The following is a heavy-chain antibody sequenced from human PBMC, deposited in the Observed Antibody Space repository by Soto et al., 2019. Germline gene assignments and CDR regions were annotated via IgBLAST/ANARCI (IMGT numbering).Heavy chain of an antibody. Sequence: SETLSLTCTVSSGSISSSVHYWGWIRQPPGKGLEWIGSIYYSGSTYHSPSLKSRVTISVDTSKNQFSLKLISVTAADTAVYYCVRRWGGYDFYYYYGMDVWGQGTTVTVSS. CDR3: VRRWGGYDFYYYYGMDV. CDR2: IYYSGST. J-gene: IGHJ6*02. D-gene: IGHD5-12*01. V-gene: IGHV4-39*01. CDR1: SGSISSSVHY.